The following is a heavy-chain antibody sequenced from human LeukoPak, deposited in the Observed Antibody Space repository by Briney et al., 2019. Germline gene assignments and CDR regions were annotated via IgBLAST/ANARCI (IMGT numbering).Heavy chain of an antibody. CDR3: ARASFGNCFDY. CDR1: GFTFSSSW. CDR2: IKQDGSEK. J-gene: IGHJ4*02. D-gene: IGHD3-10*01. V-gene: IGHV3-7*01. Sequence: GGSLRLSCAASGFTFSSSWMSWVRQAPGKGLEWVANIKQDGSEKYYVDSVKGRFTISRDNAKNSLYLQMNSLRAEDTAVYYCARASFGNCFDYWGQGTLVTVSS.